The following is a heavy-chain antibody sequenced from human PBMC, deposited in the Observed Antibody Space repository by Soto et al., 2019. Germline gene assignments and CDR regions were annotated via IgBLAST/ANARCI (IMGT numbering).Heavy chain of an antibody. CDR1: GYTFTSYG. V-gene: IGHV1-18*01. D-gene: IGHD6-19*01. J-gene: IGHJ4*02. CDR3: ARDLFPFRVAVAGAFDY. CDR2: ISAYNGNT. Sequence: QVQLVQSGAEVKKPGASVKVSCKASGYTFTSYGISWVRQAPGQGLEWMGWISAYNGNTNYAQKLQGRDTITTDTSTSTAYMELRSLRSDDTAVYYCARDLFPFRVAVAGAFDYWGQGTLVTVSS.